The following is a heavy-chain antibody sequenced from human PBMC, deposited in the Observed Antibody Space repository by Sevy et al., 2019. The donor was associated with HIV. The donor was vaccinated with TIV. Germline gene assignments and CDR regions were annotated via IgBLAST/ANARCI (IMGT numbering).Heavy chain of an antibody. V-gene: IGHV4-34*01. J-gene: IGHJ5*02. Sequence: SETLSLTCAVYGGSFSGYYWSWIRQPPGKGLEWIGEINHSGSTNYNPSLKSRVTISVDTSKNQFSLKLSSVTAADTAVYYCARGRGISGSYYWFDPWGQGTLVTVSS. CDR3: ARGRGISGSYYWFDP. CDR2: INHSGST. CDR1: GGSFSGYY. D-gene: IGHD1-26*01.